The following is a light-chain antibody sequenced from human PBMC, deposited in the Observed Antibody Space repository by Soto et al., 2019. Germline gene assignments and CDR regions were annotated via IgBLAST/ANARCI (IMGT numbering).Light chain of an antibody. CDR1: QSVSGY. CDR3: QQRSDWPIFT. Sequence: EIVLTQSPATLSLSPGERATLSCRASQSVSGYLAWYRQKPGQAPRLLVYNASNRATGIPARFSGSGSGTDFTLTISSLEPEDFAVYYCQQRSDWPIFTFGPGTKVDIK. V-gene: IGKV3-11*01. J-gene: IGKJ3*01. CDR2: NAS.